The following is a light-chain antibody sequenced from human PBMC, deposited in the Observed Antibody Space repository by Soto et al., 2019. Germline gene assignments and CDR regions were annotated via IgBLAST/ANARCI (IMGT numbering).Light chain of an antibody. J-gene: IGKJ2*01. CDR3: QRYDSAPYT. CDR2: AAS. V-gene: IGKV1-27*01. Sequence: DIQMTQSPSSLSTSVGDRVTITCRASQAISNYLAWYQRKPGNVPKLLIYAASTLQSRVPSRFSGSGSGTDFTLTISNLQPEDVATYYCQRYDSAPYTFGQGTKLEIK. CDR1: QAISNY.